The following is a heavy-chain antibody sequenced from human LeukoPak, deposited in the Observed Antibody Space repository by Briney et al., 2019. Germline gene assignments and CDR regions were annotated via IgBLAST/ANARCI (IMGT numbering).Heavy chain of an antibody. CDR1: GFIFSDYG. CDR3: ARWGGTRQYYFDY. Sequence: PGGSLRLSCAVSGFIFSDYGFHWVRQAPGKGLEWVAVTRFDGSIKQYADSVKGRFTISRDDSKNTLYLQMNFLKSEDTAVYYXARWGGTRQYYFDYWGQGTLVTVSS. J-gene: IGHJ4*02. D-gene: IGHD1-1*01. V-gene: IGHV3-33*01. CDR2: TRFDGSIK.